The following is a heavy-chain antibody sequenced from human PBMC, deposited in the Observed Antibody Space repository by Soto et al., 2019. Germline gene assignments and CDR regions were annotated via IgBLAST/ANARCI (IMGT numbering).Heavy chain of an antibody. CDR3: AKAYCGGDYYSFYYYGMDG. CDR2: ISGSGGST. CDR1: GFTFSSYA. Sequence: RGSLRHSCAASGFTFSSYAMSWVRQAPGKGLEWVSAISGSGGSTYYADSVKGRFTISRDNSKNTLYLQMNSLRAEDTAVYYCAKAYCGGDYYSFYYYGMDGWGQGTTVTVSS. J-gene: IGHJ6*02. V-gene: IGHV3-23*01. D-gene: IGHD2-21*02.